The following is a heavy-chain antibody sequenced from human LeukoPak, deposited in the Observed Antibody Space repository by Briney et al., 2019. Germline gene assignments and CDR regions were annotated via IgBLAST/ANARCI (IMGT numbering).Heavy chain of an antibody. Sequence: PGGSLRLSCAASGFTFSSYWMSWVRQAPGKGREWVANIKQDGSEKYYVDSVKGRFTISRDNAKNSLYLQMNSLRAEDTAVYYCARGGQLLWFGESEDYWGQGTLVTVSS. J-gene: IGHJ4*02. CDR3: ARGGQLLWFGESEDY. CDR2: IKQDGSEK. V-gene: IGHV3-7*01. D-gene: IGHD3-10*01. CDR1: GFTFSSYW.